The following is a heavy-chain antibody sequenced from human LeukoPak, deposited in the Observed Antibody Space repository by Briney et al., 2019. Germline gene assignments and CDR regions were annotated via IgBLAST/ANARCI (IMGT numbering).Heavy chain of an antibody. CDR2: ISWNSGSI. Sequence: PGRSLRLSCAASGFTFDDYAMHWVRQAPGKGLEWVSGISWNSGSIGYADSVKGRFTISRDNAKNSLYLQMNSLRAEDTALYYCAKGAAGFDAFDIWGQGTMVTVSS. J-gene: IGHJ3*02. CDR1: GFTFDDYA. D-gene: IGHD6-13*01. CDR3: AKGAAGFDAFDI. V-gene: IGHV3-9*01.